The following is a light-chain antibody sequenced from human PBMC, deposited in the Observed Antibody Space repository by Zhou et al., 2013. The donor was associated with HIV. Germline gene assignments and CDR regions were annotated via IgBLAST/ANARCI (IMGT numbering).Light chain of an antibody. V-gene: IGKV3-20*01. CDR1: QSVSSSY. J-gene: IGKJ1*01. CDR3: QQYGSSPRT. Sequence: EIVLTQSPGTLSLSPGERATLSCRASQSVSSSYLAWYQQKPGQAPRVVIYGASSRAPGIPDRFSGSGSGTDFTLTISRLEPEDFAVYSCQQYGSSPRTFGQGTKVEIK. CDR2: GAS.